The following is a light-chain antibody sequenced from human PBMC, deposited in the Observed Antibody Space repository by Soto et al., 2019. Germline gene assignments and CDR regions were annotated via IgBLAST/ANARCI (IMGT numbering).Light chain of an antibody. CDR3: QQYNSWPLT. CDR1: QNIRTN. Sequence: IVMTQSPATLSVSPGERATFSCRASQNIRTNLAWYQQKPGQVPRLLIYGASTRATGVPARFSGSGSGTEFILTISSLQSEDFAVYYCQQYNSWPLTFGGGTKVDIK. V-gene: IGKV3-15*01. CDR2: GAS. J-gene: IGKJ4*01.